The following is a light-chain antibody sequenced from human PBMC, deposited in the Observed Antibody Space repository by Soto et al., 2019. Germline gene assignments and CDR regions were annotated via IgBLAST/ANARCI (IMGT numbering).Light chain of an antibody. CDR3: QSYDVSLATSM. CDR2: GNN. J-gene: IGLJ3*02. Sequence: QSVLTQPPSVSGTPGQRVSISCTGTSSNLGAGYDVHWYQQLPGAAPRLLIFGNNVRPSGVPDRFSGSKSGTTASLAITGLQAEDEAIYHCQSYDVSLATSMFVAGTKLTV. CDR1: SSNLGAGYD. V-gene: IGLV1-40*01.